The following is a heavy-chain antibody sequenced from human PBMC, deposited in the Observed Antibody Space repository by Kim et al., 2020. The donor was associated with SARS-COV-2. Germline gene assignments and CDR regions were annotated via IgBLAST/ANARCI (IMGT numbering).Heavy chain of an antibody. V-gene: IGHV3-48*02. CDR3: ARERITMIVVFDAFDI. J-gene: IGHJ3*02. D-gene: IGHD3-22*01. Sequence: SVKGRFTISRDNAKNSLYLQMNSLRDEDTAVYYCARERITMIVVFDAFDIWGQGTMVTVSS.